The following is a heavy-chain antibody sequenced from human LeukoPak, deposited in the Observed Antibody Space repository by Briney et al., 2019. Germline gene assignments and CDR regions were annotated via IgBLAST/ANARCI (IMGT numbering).Heavy chain of an antibody. CDR2: TNPNSGGT. CDR1: GYTFTGYT. V-gene: IGHV1-2*02. J-gene: IGHJ4*02. CDR3: ARSGALDY. Sequence: ASVKVSCKASGYTFTGYTMHWVRQAPGQGLEWMGWTNPNSGGTNYAQKFQGRLTMTRDTSISTAYMELSRLTSDDTAVYYCARSGALDYWGQGTLVTVSS. D-gene: IGHD2-15*01.